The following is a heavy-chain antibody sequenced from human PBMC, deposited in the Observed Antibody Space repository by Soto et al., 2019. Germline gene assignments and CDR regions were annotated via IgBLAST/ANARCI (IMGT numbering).Heavy chain of an antibody. CDR3: AKDIGPLGVVVPAAYDY. D-gene: IGHD2-2*01. CDR2: ISWNSGSI. V-gene: IGHV3-9*01. CDR1: GFTFDDYA. Sequence: ALRLSCAASGFTFDDYAMHWVRQAPGKGLEWVSGISWNSGSIGYADSVKGRFTISRDNAKNSLYLQMNSLRAEDTALYYCAKDIGPLGVVVPAAYDYWGQGTLVTVSS. J-gene: IGHJ4*02.